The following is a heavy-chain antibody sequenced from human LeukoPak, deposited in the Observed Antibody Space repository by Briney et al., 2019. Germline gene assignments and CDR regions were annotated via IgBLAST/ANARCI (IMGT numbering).Heavy chain of an antibody. CDR2: ISAYSGNT. CDR3: ARVPITIFGVVMYNWFDP. Sequence: ASVKVSCKASGYTFTSYGISWVRQAPGQGLEWMGWISAYSGNTNYAQKLQGRVTMTTDTSTSTAYMELRSLRSDDTAVYYCARVPITIFGVVMYNWFDPWGQGTLVTVSS. D-gene: IGHD3-3*01. V-gene: IGHV1-18*01. CDR1: GYTFTSYG. J-gene: IGHJ5*02.